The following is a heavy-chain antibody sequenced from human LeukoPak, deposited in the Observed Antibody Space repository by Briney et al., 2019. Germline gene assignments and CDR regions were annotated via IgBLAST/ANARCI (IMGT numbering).Heavy chain of an antibody. CDR1: GGSFSAYY. V-gene: IGHV4-34*01. J-gene: IGHJ4*02. CDR2: INHSGGT. CDR3: ASSRNYDILTGYWIYYFDY. D-gene: IGHD3-9*01. Sequence: SETLSLTCAVYGGSFSAYYWAWIRQPPGKGLEWIGEINHSGGTNYNPSLKSRVTISVDTCKNQFSLKLSSVTAADTAVYYCASSRNYDILTGYWIYYFDYWGQGPLVTVSS.